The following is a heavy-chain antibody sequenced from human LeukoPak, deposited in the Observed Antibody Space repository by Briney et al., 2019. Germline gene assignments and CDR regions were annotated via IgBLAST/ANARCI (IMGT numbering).Heavy chain of an antibody. V-gene: IGHV3-23*01. CDR2: ISGSGGST. D-gene: IGHD3-10*02. Sequence: GGSLRLSCAASGFTFSSYGMSWVRQAPGKGLEWVSAISGSGGSTYYADSVKGRFTISRDNAKNSLYLQMNSLRAEDTAVYYCAELGITMIGGIWGKGTTVTISS. CDR1: GFTFSSYG. J-gene: IGHJ6*04. CDR3: AELGITMIGGI.